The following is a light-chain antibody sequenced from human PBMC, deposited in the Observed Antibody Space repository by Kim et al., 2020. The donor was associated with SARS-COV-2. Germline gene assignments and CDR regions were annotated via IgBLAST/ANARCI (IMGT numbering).Light chain of an antibody. Sequence: QSALTQPPSASGSPGQSVTISCTGTSSDVGNYNYVSWYQQYPGKAPKLMIYEVNKRPSGVPDRFSGSKSANTASLTVSGLQAEDEADYYCSSYAGSNTFVFGTGTKVTVL. CDR2: EVN. CDR3: SSYAGSNTFV. CDR1: SSDVGNYNY. V-gene: IGLV2-8*01. J-gene: IGLJ1*01.